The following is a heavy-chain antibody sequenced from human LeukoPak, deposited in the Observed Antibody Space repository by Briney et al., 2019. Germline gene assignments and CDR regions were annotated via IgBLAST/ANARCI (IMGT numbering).Heavy chain of an antibody. V-gene: IGHV4-39*01. CDR2: VSYSGSP. CDR1: GGSISSSSYY. Sequence: SETLSLTCTVSGGSISSSSYYWGWIRQSPGKGLEWIGSVSYSGSPYYNPSLKSRVAISIDTSKNLFSLELTSVTAADTAVYYCARPLTGYSNTFVYWGQGTMVTVSS. J-gene: IGHJ4*02. CDR3: ARPLTGYSNTFVY. D-gene: IGHD4-11*01.